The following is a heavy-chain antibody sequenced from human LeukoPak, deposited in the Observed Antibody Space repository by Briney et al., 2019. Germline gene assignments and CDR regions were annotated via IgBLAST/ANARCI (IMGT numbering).Heavy chain of an antibody. V-gene: IGHV3-15*01. CDR1: GFTFSSYA. Sequence: PGGSLRLSCAASGFTFSSYAMSWVRQAPGKGLEWVGRIKSKTDGGTTDYAAPVKGRFTISRDDSKNTLYLQMNSLKTEDTAVYYCTTDLGDYYDRSGYPGYWGQGTLVTVSS. D-gene: IGHD3-22*01. CDR2: IKSKTDGGTT. J-gene: IGHJ4*02. CDR3: TTDLGDYYDRSGYPGY.